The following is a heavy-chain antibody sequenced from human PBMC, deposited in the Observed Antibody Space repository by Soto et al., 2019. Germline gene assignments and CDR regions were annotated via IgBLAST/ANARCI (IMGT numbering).Heavy chain of an antibody. CDR3: ARITMVRGVMAPPFQGWFDP. CDR2: IYYSGST. J-gene: IGHJ5*02. Sequence: SETLSLTCTVSGGSISSGGYYWSWIRQHPGKGLEWIGYIYYSGSTYYNPSLKSRVTISVDTSKNQFSLKLSSVTAADTAVYYCARITMVRGVMAPPFQGWFDPWGQGTLVTVSS. D-gene: IGHD3-10*01. V-gene: IGHV4-31*03. CDR1: GGSISSGGYY.